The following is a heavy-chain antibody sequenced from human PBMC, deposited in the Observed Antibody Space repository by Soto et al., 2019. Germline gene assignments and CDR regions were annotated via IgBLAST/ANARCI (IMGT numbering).Heavy chain of an antibody. CDR3: ARGLGSGFSFDP. V-gene: IGHV4-34*01. CDR1: GGSFSGYY. J-gene: IGHJ5*02. D-gene: IGHD6-19*01. Sequence: ASETLSLTCAVYGGSFSGYYWSWIRQPPGKGLEWIGEINHSGSTNYNPSLKSRVTISVDTSKNQFSLKLSSVTAADTAVYYCARGLGSGFSFDPWGQGTLVTVSS. CDR2: INHSGST.